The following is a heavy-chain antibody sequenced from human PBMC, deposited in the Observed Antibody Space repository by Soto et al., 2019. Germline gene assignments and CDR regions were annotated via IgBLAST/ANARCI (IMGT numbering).Heavy chain of an antibody. CDR1: GFTFSSYW. CDR2: IKEDGSGK. V-gene: IGHV3-7*03. Sequence: GSLRLSCTASGFTFSSYWMSWVRQAPGKGLGWVANIKEDGSGKYYVDSVKGRFSISRDNARNSLYLQMNSLRVEDTAVYYCVRVGRLGGYWGQGALVTVS. D-gene: IGHD3-16*01. CDR3: VRVGRLGGY. J-gene: IGHJ4*02.